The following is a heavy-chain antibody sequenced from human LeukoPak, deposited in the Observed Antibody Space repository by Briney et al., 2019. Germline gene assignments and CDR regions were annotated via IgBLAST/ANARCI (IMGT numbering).Heavy chain of an antibody. CDR2: IKEDGSEK. D-gene: IGHD1-26*01. CDR1: GLSFSTHW. J-gene: IGHJ5*02. Sequence: QPGVSLRLSCAASGLSFSTHWMSWVRQAPGKGLEWVANIKEDGSEKHYVDSVKGRFTISRDNAKNSLYLQMNSLRAEDRAVYYCAREILRAATALDLWGQGTLVTVSS. V-gene: IGHV3-7*04. CDR3: AREILRAATALDL.